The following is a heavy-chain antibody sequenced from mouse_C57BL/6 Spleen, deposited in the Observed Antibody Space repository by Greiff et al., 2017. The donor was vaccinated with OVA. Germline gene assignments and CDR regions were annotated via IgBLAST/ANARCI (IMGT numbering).Heavy chain of an antibody. J-gene: IGHJ4*01. CDR2: IDPNSGGT. CDR1: GYTFTSYW. CDR3: AAPYYSNYEGGYYAMDY. Sequence: VQLQQSGAELVKPGASVKLSCKASGYTFTSYWMHWVKQRPGRGLEWIGRIDPNSGGTKYNEKFKSKATLTVDKPSSTAYMQLSSLTSEDSAVYYCAAPYYSNYEGGYYAMDYWGQGTSVTVSS. D-gene: IGHD2-5*01. V-gene: IGHV1-72*01.